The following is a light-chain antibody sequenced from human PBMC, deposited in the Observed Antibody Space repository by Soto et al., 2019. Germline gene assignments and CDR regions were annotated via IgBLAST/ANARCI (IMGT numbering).Light chain of an antibody. CDR3: QQYGSSPRT. V-gene: IGKV3-20*01. CDR1: QSVSSSN. Sequence: EIVLTQSPGTLSLSPGERATLSCRASQSVSSSNLAWYQQKPGQAPRLLIFAASSGATGIPDRFSGSGSGTDFTLTISRLEPEDFAVYYCQQYGSSPRTFGQGTKVDIK. J-gene: IGKJ1*01. CDR2: AAS.